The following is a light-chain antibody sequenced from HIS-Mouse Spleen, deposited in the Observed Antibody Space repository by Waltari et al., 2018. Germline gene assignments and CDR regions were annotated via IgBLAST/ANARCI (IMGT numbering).Light chain of an antibody. J-gene: IGLJ2*01. CDR2: KDS. Sequence: SYELTQPPSVSVSPGQTARITCSGDALPKQYAYWYQQKPGQAPVLVIYKDSERPSGIHERFSGSSSGTTVTLTISGVQAEDEADYYCQSADSSGTIVVFGGGTKLTVL. CDR3: QSADSSGTIVV. CDR1: ALPKQY. V-gene: IGLV3-25*03.